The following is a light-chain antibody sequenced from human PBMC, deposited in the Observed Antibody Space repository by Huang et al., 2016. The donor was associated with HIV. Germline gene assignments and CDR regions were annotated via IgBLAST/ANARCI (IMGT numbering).Light chain of an antibody. CDR3: QQYDSSPFT. V-gene: IGKV3-20*01. CDR1: QSVSSSS. Sequence: EIVLTQSPGTLSLSPGARATLSCRASQSVSSSSLAWYQQKPGQAPRLLIYGASSRATGIPDRFSGSGSGTDFTLTISRLEPEDFAVYYCQQYDSSPFTFGPGTKVDIK. CDR2: GAS. J-gene: IGKJ3*01.